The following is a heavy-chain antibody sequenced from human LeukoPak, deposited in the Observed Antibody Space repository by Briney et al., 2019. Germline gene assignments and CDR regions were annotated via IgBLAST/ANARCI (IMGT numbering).Heavy chain of an antibody. CDR2: IYDDESST. CDR1: GFTFSGYW. CDR3: ARGNGVPHNYYYGMDV. V-gene: IGHV3-74*01. Sequence: GGSLRLSCAASGFTFSGYWMHWVRQAPGEGLVWVSRIYDDESSTNYADSVKGRLTISRDNAKNTLYLQVNSLRAEDTAVYYCARGNGVPHNYYYGMDVWGQGTTVIVSS. J-gene: IGHJ6*02. D-gene: IGHD4-23*01.